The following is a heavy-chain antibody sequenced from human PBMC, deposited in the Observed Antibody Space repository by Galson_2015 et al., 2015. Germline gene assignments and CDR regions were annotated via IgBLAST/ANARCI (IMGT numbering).Heavy chain of an antibody. CDR1: GFTVSSNY. V-gene: IGHV3-53*01. D-gene: IGHD2-21*02. CDR3: ARGGVYCGGDCYYDAFDI. Sequence: SLRLSCAASGFTVSSNYMSWVRQAPGKGLEWVSVIYSGGSTYYADSVKGRFTISRDNSKNTLYLQMNSLRAEDTAVYYCARGGVYCGGDCYYDAFDIWGQGTMVTVSS. CDR2: IYSGGST. J-gene: IGHJ3*02.